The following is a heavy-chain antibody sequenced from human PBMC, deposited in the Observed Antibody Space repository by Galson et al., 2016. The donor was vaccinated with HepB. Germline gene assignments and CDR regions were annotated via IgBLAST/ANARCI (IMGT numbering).Heavy chain of an antibody. Sequence: SLRLSCAASGFTFSSHAMHWVRQAPGKGLEWVAIVSDDGTHTDYADSVKGRFTISRDNSKNTLYLQMNSLRAEDTSMYYCARSSSCSTINCFLPFDSWGLGTLDTVSS. J-gene: IGHJ4*02. D-gene: IGHD2-2*01. CDR3: ARSSSCSTINCFLPFDS. V-gene: IGHV3-30-3*01. CDR1: GFTFSSHA. CDR2: VSDDGTHT.